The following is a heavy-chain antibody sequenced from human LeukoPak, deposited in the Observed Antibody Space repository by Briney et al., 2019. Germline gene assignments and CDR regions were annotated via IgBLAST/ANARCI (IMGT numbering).Heavy chain of an antibody. V-gene: IGHV3-21*01. CDR3: ARDPYGGDDY. D-gene: IGHD4-23*01. J-gene: IGHJ4*02. CDR1: GFTFSSYS. CDR2: ISSSSSYI. Sequence: SGGSLRLSCAASGFTFSSYSMNRVRQAPGKGLEWVSSISSSSSYIYYADSVKGRFTISRDNAKNSLYLQMNSLRAEDTAVYYCARDPYGGDDYWGQGTLVTVSS.